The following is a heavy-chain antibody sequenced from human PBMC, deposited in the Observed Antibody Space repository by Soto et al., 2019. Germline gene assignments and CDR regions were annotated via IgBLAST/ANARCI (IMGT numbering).Heavy chain of an antibody. CDR2: IIPIFGTA. Sequence: WASVKVSCKASGGTFSSYAISWVRQAPGQGLEWMGGIIPIFGTANYAQKFQGRVTITADESTSTAYMELSSLRSEDTAVYYCARDLLGYCSGGSCETDAFDIWGQGTMVTVSS. J-gene: IGHJ3*02. V-gene: IGHV1-69*13. CDR1: GGTFSSYA. CDR3: ARDLLGYCSGGSCETDAFDI. D-gene: IGHD2-15*01.